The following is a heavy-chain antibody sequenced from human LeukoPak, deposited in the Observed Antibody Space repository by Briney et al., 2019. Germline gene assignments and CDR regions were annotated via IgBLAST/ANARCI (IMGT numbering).Heavy chain of an antibody. CDR3: ARSYDFWSRYYYGMDV. CDR2: INPNSGGT. J-gene: IGHJ6*02. V-gene: IGHV1-2*02. D-gene: IGHD3-3*01. Sequence: ASVKVSCKASGYTFTGYYMHWVRQAPGQGLEWMGWINPNSGGTNYAQKFQGRVTMTRDTSISTAYMELSRLRSDDTAVYYCARSYDFWSRYYYGMDVWDQGTTVTVSS. CDR1: GYTFTGYY.